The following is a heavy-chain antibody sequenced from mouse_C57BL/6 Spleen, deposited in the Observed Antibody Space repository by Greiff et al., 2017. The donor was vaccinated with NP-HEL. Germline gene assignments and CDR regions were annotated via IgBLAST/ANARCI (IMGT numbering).Heavy chain of an antibody. D-gene: IGHD4-1*01. CDR2: IDPETGGT. CDR3: TRELGRSWFAY. J-gene: IGHJ3*01. CDR1: GYTFTDYE. V-gene: IGHV1-15*01. Sequence: VQLQQSGAELVRPGASVTLSCKASGYTFTDYEMHWVKQTPVHGLEWIGAIDPETGGTAYNQKFKGKAILTADKSSSTAYMELRSLTSEDSAVYYCTRELGRSWFAYWGQGTLVTVSA.